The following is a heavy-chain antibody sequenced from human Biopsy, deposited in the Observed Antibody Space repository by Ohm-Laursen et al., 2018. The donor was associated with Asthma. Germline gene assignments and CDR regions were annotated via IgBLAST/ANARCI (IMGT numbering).Heavy chain of an antibody. V-gene: IGHV4-34*01. Sequence: GTLSLTCDVYPGSFSGFFWTWIRQSPGKGLEWIGETNERGVTNNNPSLKSRVIISIDTYWNRVSLKLTSVTAADTAVYYCARGPELNVWGQGTTVTVSS. D-gene: IGHD1-1*01. CDR3: ARGPELNV. CDR1: PGSFSGFF. CDR2: TNERGVT. J-gene: IGHJ6*02.